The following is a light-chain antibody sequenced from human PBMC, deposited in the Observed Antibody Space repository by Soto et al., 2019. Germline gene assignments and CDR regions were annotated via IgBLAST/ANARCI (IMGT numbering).Light chain of an antibody. Sequence: EILLTQSPGTLSLSPGKRATLSSRASQIVGGDTLAWFQQRHGQAPRIVIYGASNRAAGIPDRFSGSGSGTDFTLTISRLEPEDFSMYYCQQYHWAPDTFGQGTRLEIK. CDR3: QQYHWAPDT. CDR1: QIVGGDT. CDR2: GAS. V-gene: IGKV3-20*01. J-gene: IGKJ5*01.